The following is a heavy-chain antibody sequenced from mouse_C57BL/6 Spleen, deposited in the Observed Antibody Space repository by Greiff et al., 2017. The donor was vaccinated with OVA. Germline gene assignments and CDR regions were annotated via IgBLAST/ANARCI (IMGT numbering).Heavy chain of an antibody. D-gene: IGHD2-5*01. CDR2: IYPGDGDT. CDR3: ARTDYSNYGYFDV. CDR1: GYAFSSYW. Sequence: QVHVKQSGAELVKPGASVKISCKASGYAFSSYWMNWVKQRPGKGLEWIGQIYPGDGDTNYNGKFKGKATLTADKSSSTAYMQLSSLTSEDSAVYFCARTDYSNYGYFDVWGTGTTVTVSS. V-gene: IGHV1-80*01. J-gene: IGHJ1*03.